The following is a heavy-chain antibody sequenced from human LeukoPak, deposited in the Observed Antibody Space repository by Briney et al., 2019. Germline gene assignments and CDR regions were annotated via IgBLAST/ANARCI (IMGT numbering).Heavy chain of an antibody. CDR3: ARDLAARRGIP. D-gene: IGHD6-6*01. Sequence: GGSLRLSCAASGFTFSSYSMNWVRQAPGKGLEWVSSISSSSSYIYYADSVKGRFTISRDNAENSLYLQMNSLRAEDTAVYYCARDLAARRGIPWGQGTLVTVSS. J-gene: IGHJ5*02. CDR2: ISSSSSYI. CDR1: GFTFSSYS. V-gene: IGHV3-21*01.